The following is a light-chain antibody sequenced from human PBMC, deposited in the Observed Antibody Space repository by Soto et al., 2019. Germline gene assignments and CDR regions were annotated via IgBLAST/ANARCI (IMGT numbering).Light chain of an antibody. CDR2: KAS. V-gene: IGKV1-5*03. J-gene: IGKJ1*01. Sequence: DIQMTQSPSTLSGSVGDRVTITCRASQTISSWLAWYQQKSGKAPKLLIYKASTLKSGVPSRFSGSGSGTEFTLTISSLQPDDFATYYCQQYNSYWTFGQGTKVDIK. CDR1: QTISSW. CDR3: QQYNSYWT.